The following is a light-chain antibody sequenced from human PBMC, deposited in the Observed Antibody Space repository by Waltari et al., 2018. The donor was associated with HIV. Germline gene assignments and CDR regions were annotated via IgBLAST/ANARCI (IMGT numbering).Light chain of an antibody. CDR2: DVT. CDR1: SSDVGGYKS. CDR3: YSYAGSYLYV. J-gene: IGLJ1*01. Sequence: QSALTQPRSVSGSPGQSVTISSTGTSSDVGGYKSVSWSQQNPGKAPKLVIYDVTKLPSRVPDRFSGSTSGNTASLTVSGLQAEDEADYYCYSYAGSYLYVFGSGTKVTVL. V-gene: IGLV2-11*01.